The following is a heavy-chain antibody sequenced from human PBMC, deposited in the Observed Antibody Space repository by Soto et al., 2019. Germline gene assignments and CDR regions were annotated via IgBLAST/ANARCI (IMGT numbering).Heavy chain of an antibody. D-gene: IGHD3-10*01. CDR1: GFPFTSYG. CDR2: ISYEGSDK. Sequence: QVQLVESGGGGVQPGRSLRLSCAASGFPFTSYGMHWVREGPDKGLEWVAIISYEGSDKYYADSVKGRFTISRDNSKNTLYLQMNSLRPEDTALYYCVGGQYYFDYRGQGTLVIVSS. V-gene: IGHV3-30*03. J-gene: IGHJ4*02. CDR3: VGGQYYFDY.